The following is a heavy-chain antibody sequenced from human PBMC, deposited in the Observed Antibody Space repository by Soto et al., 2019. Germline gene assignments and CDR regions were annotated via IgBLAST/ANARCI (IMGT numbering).Heavy chain of an antibody. CDR2: ISGTSSHI. CDR3: ARELLFAGYYYYLDV. Sequence: EVQLVESGGGLVKPGESLTLSCATSGFIFRNYKMNWVRQAPGKGLEWVSSISGTSSHIYYADSVKGRFTISRDNAENSPYLQMNSLRAEDTAVYYCARELLFAGYYYYLDVWGKGTTVIVSS. J-gene: IGHJ6*03. CDR1: GFIFRNYK. D-gene: IGHD2-21*01. V-gene: IGHV3-21*06.